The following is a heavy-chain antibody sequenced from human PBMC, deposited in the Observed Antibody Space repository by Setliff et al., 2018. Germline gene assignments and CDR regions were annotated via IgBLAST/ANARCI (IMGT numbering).Heavy chain of an antibody. CDR3: VREGVDSRSSTDYRYYMDV. J-gene: IGHJ6*03. V-gene: IGHV1-69*05. D-gene: IGHD3-22*01. CDR1: GATFSSYG. Sequence: ASVKVSCKASGATFSSYGISWVRQAPGQGLEWMAGAIPIFGTTEYAQKFQGRLTIITDESTNTAFMQLSSLRSDDTAVYYCVREGVDSRSSTDYRYYMDVWGKGTTVTVSS. CDR2: AIPIFGTT.